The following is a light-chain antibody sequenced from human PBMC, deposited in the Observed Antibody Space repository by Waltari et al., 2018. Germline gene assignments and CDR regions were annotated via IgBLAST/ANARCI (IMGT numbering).Light chain of an antibody. CDR1: QGISKF. CDR2: GAS. CDR3: QQYKTFPLT. J-gene: IGKJ4*01. Sequence: DIQMTQSPSSLAASVGDRVTFTCRASQGISKFLAWVRQKPGKAPESLIYGASSLQSGVPSRFSGSGSGTDFTLTISSLQPEDFDSYYCQQYKTFPLTFGGGTKVEIK. V-gene: IGKV1-16*01.